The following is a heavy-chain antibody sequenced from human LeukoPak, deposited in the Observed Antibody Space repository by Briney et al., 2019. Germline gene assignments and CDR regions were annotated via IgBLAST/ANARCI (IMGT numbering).Heavy chain of an antibody. V-gene: IGHV4-39*01. CDR1: GGSISSSSYY. D-gene: IGHD2-2*01. CDR2: IYYSGST. J-gene: IGHJ4*02. CDR3: AIRFYCSSTSCQGIFDY. Sequence: PSETLSLTCTVSGGSISSSSYYWGWIRQPPGKGLEWIGSIYYSGSTYYNPSLKSRVTISVDTSKNQFSLKLSSVTAADTVVYHCAIRFYCSSTSCQGIFDYWGQGTLVTVSS.